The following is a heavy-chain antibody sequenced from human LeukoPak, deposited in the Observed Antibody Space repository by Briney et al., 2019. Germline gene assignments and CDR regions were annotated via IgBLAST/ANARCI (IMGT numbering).Heavy chain of an antibody. Sequence: GGSLRLSCAASGFTFSSYGMHWVRQAPGKGLEWVAVIWYDGSNKYYADSVKGRFTISRDNSKNTLYLQMNSLRAEDTAVYYCARATRRQLWSFDYWGQGTLVTVSP. CDR3: ARATRRQLWSFDY. CDR1: GFTFSSYG. D-gene: IGHD5-18*01. J-gene: IGHJ4*02. V-gene: IGHV3-33*01. CDR2: IWYDGSNK.